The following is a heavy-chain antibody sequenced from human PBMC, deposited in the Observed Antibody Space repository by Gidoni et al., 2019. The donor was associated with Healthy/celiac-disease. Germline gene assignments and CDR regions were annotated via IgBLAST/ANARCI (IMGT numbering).Heavy chain of an antibody. CDR2: IYPGDSDT. D-gene: IGHD6-13*01. Sequence: EVQLVQSGAEVKKPGESLKISCKGSGYSFTSYWIGWVRQMPGKGLEWMGIIYPGDSDTRYSPSFQGQVTISADKSISTAYLQWSSLKASDTAMYYCARQRYSSSSLPRPQDVWFDPWGQGTLVTVSS. J-gene: IGHJ5*02. CDR1: GYSFTSYW. V-gene: IGHV5-51*01. CDR3: ARQRYSSSSLPRPQDVWFDP.